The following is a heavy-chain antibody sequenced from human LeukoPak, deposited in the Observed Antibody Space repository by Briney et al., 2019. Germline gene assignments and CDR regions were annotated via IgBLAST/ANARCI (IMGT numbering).Heavy chain of an antibody. CDR1: GYTFTIYG. CDR2: ISAYNGNT. V-gene: IGHV1-18*01. D-gene: IGHD3-22*01. J-gene: IGHJ1*01. CDR3: ARHHAYYYDSSGYPSFQH. Sequence: ASGTVSFTSSGYTFTIYGISWVRQAPGQGLEWMGWISAYNGNTNYAQKLQGRVTMTTDTSTSTAYLELRSLRSDDTAVYYCARHHAYYYDSSGYPSFQHWGQGTLVTVSS.